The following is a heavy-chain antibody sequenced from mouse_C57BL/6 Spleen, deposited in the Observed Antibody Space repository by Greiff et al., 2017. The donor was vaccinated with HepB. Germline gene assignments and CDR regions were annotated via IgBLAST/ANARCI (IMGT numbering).Heavy chain of an antibody. CDR2: INYDGSST. D-gene: IGHD1-1*01. CDR1: GFTFSDYY. CDR3: ARGGDYYGSSYVGWYFDV. Sequence: DVKLVESEGGLVQPGSSMKLSCTASGFTFSDYYMAWVRQVPEKGLEWVANINYDGSSTYYLDSLKSRFIISRDNAKNILYLQMSSLKSEDTATYYCARGGDYYGSSYVGWYFDVWGTGTTVTVSS. J-gene: IGHJ1*03. V-gene: IGHV5-16*01.